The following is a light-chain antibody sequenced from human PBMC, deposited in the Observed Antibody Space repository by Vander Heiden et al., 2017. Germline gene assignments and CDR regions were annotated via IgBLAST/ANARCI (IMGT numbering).Light chain of an antibody. CDR3: QQRSNWLT. V-gene: IGKV3-11*01. CDR1: QSVSSY. J-gene: IGKJ4*01. Sequence: VLTQSPATPSLSPGERATLSCRASQSVSSYLAWYQQKPGQAPRLLIYDASNRATGIPARFSGSGSGTDFTLTISSLEPEDFAVYYCQQRSNWLTFGGGTKVEIK. CDR2: DAS.